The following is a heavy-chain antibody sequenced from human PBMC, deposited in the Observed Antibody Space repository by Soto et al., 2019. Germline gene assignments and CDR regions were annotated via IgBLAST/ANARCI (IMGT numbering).Heavy chain of an antibody. CDR2: ISSSSSII. V-gene: IGHV3-48*02. J-gene: IGHJ6*02. CDR1: GFTFISYS. Sequence: GGSLRLPCPASGFTFISYSMNWVRQAPGKGLEGVSYISSSSSIIYYADSVKGRFTISRDNAKNSLYLQMNSLRDEDTAVYYCARPEYSSSSYGMDVWGQGTTVTVSS. CDR3: ARPEYSSSSYGMDV. D-gene: IGHD6-6*01.